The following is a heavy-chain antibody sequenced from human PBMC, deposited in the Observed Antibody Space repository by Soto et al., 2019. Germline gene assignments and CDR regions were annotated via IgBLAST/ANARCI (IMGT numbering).Heavy chain of an antibody. D-gene: IGHD2-2*01. V-gene: IGHV4-59*01. CDR3: ARLGYCSSTSCLYYYYGMDV. CDR2: IYYSGST. J-gene: IGHJ6*02. Sequence: KASETLSLTCTVSGGSISSYYWSWIRQPPGKGLEWIGYIYYSGSTNYNPSLKSRVTISVDTSKNQFSLKLSSVTAADTAVYYCARLGYCSSTSCLYYYYGMDVWGQGTTVTVSS. CDR1: GGSISSYY.